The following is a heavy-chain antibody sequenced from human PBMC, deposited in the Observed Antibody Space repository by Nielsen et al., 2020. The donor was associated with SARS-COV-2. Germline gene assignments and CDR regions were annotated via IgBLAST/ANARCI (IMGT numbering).Heavy chain of an antibody. CDR1: GFTFTDSY. V-gene: IGHV3-11*03. CDR3: AKSGYCNGGICYSTEFFQD. D-gene: IGHD2-15*01. CDR2: ISSSGAYT. J-gene: IGHJ1*01. Sequence: GGSLRLSCAAPGFTFTDSYMSWVRQAPGKGLEWISYISSSGAYTNYADSLKGRFTISRDNAKNSIHLQMNSLRAEDTAVYYCAKSGYCNGGICYSTEFFQDWGQGTLVTVSS.